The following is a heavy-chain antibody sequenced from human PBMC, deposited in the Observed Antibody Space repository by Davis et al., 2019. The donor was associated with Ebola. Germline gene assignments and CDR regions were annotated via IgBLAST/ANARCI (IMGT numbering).Heavy chain of an antibody. J-gene: IGHJ6*02. D-gene: IGHD5-18*01. V-gene: IGHV1-69*04. CDR3: ARDLRPDSYSYGSFWGRGEYGMDV. CDR2: IIPSLDVS. Sequence: AASVKVSCKASGGTLSTYTISWVRQGPGQGLEWMGRIIPSLDVSDYAQRFQGRLTIIADKSTTTAYMELSSLRSEDTAVYYCARDLRPDSYSYGSFWGRGEYGMDVWGQGTTVTVSS. CDR1: GGTLSTYT.